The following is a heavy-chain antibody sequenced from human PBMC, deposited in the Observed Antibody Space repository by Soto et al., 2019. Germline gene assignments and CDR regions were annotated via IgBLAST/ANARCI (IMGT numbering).Heavy chain of an antibody. CDR3: AKEARPEEYYYMDV. V-gene: IGHV1-2*04. CDR1: GYTFTGYY. D-gene: IGHD6-6*01. Sequence: ASVKVSCKASGYTFTGYYMHWVRQAPGQGLEWMGWINPNSGGTNYAQKFQGWVTMTRDTSISTAYMELSRLRSDDTAVYYCAKEARPEEYYYMDVWGKGTTVTVSS. J-gene: IGHJ6*03. CDR2: INPNSGGT.